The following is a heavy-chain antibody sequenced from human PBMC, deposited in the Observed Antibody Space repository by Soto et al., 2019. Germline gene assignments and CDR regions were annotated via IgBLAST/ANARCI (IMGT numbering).Heavy chain of an antibody. CDR2: INPNSGGT. CDR1: GYTFTGFY. Sequence: ASMKVSCKASGYTFTGFYMHLVGQAPGQRLEWMGWINPNSGGTNYAQKFQGRVTMTRDTSISTAYMELSRLRSDDTAVYYCARLGDQYSNYFDYYYGMDVWGQGTTVTVSS. V-gene: IGHV1-2*02. D-gene: IGHD4-4*01. CDR3: ARLGDQYSNYFDYYYGMDV. J-gene: IGHJ6*02.